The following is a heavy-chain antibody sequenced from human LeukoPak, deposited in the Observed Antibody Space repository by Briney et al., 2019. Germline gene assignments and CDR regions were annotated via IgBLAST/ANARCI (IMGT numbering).Heavy chain of an antibody. CDR2: IYYSGST. CDR3: GRTEYYFDF. V-gene: IGHV4-59*01. J-gene: IGHJ4*02. Sequence: SETLSLTCTVSGGSMSTYYWSWIRQTPGKGLEWIGYIYYSGSTNYNPSLKSRVTMSADTSKNQFSLKLSSVTAADTAVYYCGRTEYYFDFWGQGTLVTVSS. CDR1: GGSMSTYY. D-gene: IGHD3-10*01.